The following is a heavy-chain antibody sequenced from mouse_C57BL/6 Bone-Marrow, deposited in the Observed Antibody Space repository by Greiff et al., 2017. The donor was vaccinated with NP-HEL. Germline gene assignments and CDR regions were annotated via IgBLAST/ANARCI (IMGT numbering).Heavy chain of an antibody. V-gene: IGHV7-3*01. J-gene: IGHJ4*01. D-gene: IGHD2-4*01. CDR1: GFTFTDYY. Sequence: EVQGVESGGGLVQPGGSLSLSCAASGFTFTDYYMSWVRQPPGKAPEWLGFIRNKANGYTTEYSASVKGRFTISRDNSQSILYLQMNALRAEDSATYYCARSIYDDYADDPFYAMDYWGQGTSVTVSS. CDR2: IRNKANGYTT. CDR3: ARSIYDDYADDPFYAMDY.